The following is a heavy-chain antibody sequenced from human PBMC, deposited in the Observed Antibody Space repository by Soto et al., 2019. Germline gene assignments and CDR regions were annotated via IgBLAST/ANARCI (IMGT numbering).Heavy chain of an antibody. V-gene: IGHV5-51*01. J-gene: IGHJ3*01. CDR2: IYASDSDT. CDR3: ARRMYIGDAFDV. D-gene: IGHD5-12*01. Sequence: GESLKISCKGSGYIFTSYWTGWVRQMPGKGLEWMGIIYASDSDTTYSPSFEGQVTISVDKSSSTAYLQWTSLKASDTAMYHCARRMYIGDAFDVWGQGTMVTVSS. CDR1: GYIFTSYW.